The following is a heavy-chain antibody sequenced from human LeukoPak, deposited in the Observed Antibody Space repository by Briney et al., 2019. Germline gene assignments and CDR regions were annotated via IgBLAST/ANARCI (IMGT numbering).Heavy chain of an antibody. CDR3: VRGGGSIPFEH. Sequence: GGSLRLSCTASGFTFSDYHMNWVRQAPGKGLEWVSSIGPSGYIFYADSVRGRFTTSRDNAKDSLDLQMNSLGDDDTAVYFCVRGGGSIPFEHWGQGTLVTVSS. CDR2: IGPSGYI. J-gene: IGHJ4*02. D-gene: IGHD3-16*01. V-gene: IGHV3-69-1*01. CDR1: GFTFSDYH.